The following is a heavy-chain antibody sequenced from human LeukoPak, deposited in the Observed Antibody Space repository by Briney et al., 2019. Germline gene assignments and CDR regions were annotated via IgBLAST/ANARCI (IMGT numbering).Heavy chain of an antibody. V-gene: IGHV4-39*07. Sequence: SETLSLTCTVSGDSISSGSHYWGWVRQPPGKGLDWIGNIYYTGSAYYNPSLKSRVTISVDTSGNQFSLRLTSVTAADTAVYYCARGRIGGSYYGYYYYGMDVWGQGTTVTVSS. J-gene: IGHJ6*02. CDR1: GDSISSGSHY. CDR2: IYYTGSA. D-gene: IGHD1-26*01. CDR3: ARGRIGGSYYGYYYYGMDV.